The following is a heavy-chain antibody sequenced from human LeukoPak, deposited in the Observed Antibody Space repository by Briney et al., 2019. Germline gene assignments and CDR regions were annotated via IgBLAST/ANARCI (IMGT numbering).Heavy chain of an antibody. J-gene: IGHJ4*02. D-gene: IGHD6-13*01. CDR3: ARVKGAAAGTFDY. CDR1: GGPISSYY. V-gene: IGHV4-59*01. CDR2: IYYSGST. Sequence: SETLSLTCTVSGGPISSYYWSWIRQPPGKGLEWIGYIYYSGSTNYNPSLKSRVTISVDTSKNQFSLKLSSVTAADTAVYYCARVKGAAAGTFDYWGQGTLVTVSS.